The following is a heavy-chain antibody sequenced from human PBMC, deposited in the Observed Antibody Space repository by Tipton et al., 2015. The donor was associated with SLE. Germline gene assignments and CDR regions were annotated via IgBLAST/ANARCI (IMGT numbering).Heavy chain of an antibody. CDR1: GVSINTFH. V-gene: IGHV4-59*01. D-gene: IGHD1-26*01. CDR2: IYAGGST. CDR3: AREALGGFDC. Sequence: TLSLTCTVSGVSINTFHWNWIRQSPGKGLEWIGYIYAGGSTDYNPSLRSRLTISIDTSKNQFSLKVKSVTIADTAVYYCAREALGGFDCWGQGTLVTVSS. J-gene: IGHJ4*02.